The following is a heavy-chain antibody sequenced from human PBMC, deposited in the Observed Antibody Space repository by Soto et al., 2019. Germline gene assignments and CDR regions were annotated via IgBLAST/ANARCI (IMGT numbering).Heavy chain of an antibody. V-gene: IGHV1-2*02. CDR1: GYTFTSYY. D-gene: IGHD1-1*01. CDR3: AREWANGTVPRADY. CDR2: INAKSGDT. J-gene: IGHJ4*01. Sequence: ASVKVSCKASGYTFTSYYIHWVRQAPGQGLEWMGCINAKSGDTDYAQKFQGRVTVTRDSCISTVYMEVSSMRSDDTAVYFCAREWANGTVPRADYWGQGTLVTVSS.